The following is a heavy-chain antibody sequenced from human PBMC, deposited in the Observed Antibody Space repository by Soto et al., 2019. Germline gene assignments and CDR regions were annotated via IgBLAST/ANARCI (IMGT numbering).Heavy chain of an antibody. D-gene: IGHD2-21*01. CDR3: AGVRGPYCGGECYPPTPNWFDP. J-gene: IGHJ5*02. CDR1: GGSISSGGYS. CDR2: IYHSGST. Sequence: QLQLQESGSGLVKPSQTLSLTCAVSGGSISSGGYSWSWIRQPPGKGLEWIGSIYHSGSTYYNPSLTSRVTISVDRSKHQFSLNLSSVTAADSAVYYCAGVRGPYCGGECYPPTPNWFDPWGQGTLVTVSS. V-gene: IGHV4-30-2*01.